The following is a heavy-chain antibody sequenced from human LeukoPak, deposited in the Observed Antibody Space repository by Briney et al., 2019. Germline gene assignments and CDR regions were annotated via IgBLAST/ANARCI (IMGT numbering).Heavy chain of an antibody. CDR1: GFTFSNAW. CDR3: TREGLWFLGSGVDHFDY. CDR2: IKSKTDGGTT. V-gene: IGHV3-15*01. Sequence: GGSLRLSCAASGFTFSNAWMSWVRQAPGKGLEWVGRIKSKTDGGTTDYAAPVKGRFTISRDDSKNTLYLQMNSLKTEDTAVYYCTREGLWFLGSGVDHFDYWGQGTLVTVSS. J-gene: IGHJ4*02. D-gene: IGHD3-10*01.